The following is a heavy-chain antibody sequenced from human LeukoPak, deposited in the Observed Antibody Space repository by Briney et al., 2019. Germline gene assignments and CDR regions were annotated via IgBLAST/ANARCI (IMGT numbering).Heavy chain of an antibody. D-gene: IGHD6-19*01. CDR2: IFDAGRT. J-gene: IGHJ4*02. CDR3: AGATKWLAHDF. CDR1: GFTVSDTY. Sequence: GGSLRLSCAASGFTVSDTYMSWVRQAAGKGWAWVSTIFDAGRTTYGDSVKGRFTVSRDTYKNTLFLQMKSLRADDTAVYYCAGATKWLAHDFWGQGTLVTVSS. V-gene: IGHV3-53*01.